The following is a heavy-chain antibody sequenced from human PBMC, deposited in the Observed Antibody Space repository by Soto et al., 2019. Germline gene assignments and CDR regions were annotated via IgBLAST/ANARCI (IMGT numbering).Heavy chain of an antibody. CDR2: ISGSGGST. Sequence: PGGSLRLSCAASGFPFSGYAMSWVRQAPGKGLEWVSAISGSGGSTYYADSVKGRFTISRDNSKNTLYLQMNSLRAEDTAVYYCAKDPNTYYDFWSGPFDIWGQGTMVTVSS. J-gene: IGHJ3*02. CDR1: GFPFSGYA. CDR3: AKDPNTYYDFWSGPFDI. V-gene: IGHV3-23*01. D-gene: IGHD3-3*01.